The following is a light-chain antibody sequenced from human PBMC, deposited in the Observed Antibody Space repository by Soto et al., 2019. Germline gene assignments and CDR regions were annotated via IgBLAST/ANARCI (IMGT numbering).Light chain of an antibody. J-gene: IGKJ1*01. CDR1: QTVTTSQ. CDR2: AAS. V-gene: IGKV3D-20*02. Sequence: EAVLTQSPGTLSLSGGEGATVGCRASQTVTTSQLTWFQQKPGQASRLLIYAASIRAAGIPDRFSGSGSGTDFTLTINSLEPEDFALYYCQQRYNWPPTFGQGTRWIS. CDR3: QQRYNWPPT.